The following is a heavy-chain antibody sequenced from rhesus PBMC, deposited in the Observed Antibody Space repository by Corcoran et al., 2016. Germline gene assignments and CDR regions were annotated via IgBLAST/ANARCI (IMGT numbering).Heavy chain of an antibody. J-gene: IGHJ4*01. V-gene: IGHV2-95*01. Sequence: QVTLKESGPALVKPTQTLTLTCTFSGFSISTSGTGVGWIRQPLGKALKWLTSIYWNDSKYYSTSLKSRLTISKDTSKNQVVLTMTNMDPVDTATYYCARALRGYSGYSSGTFGYWGQGVLVTVSS. D-gene: IGHD5-30*01. CDR3: ARALRGYSGYSSGTFGY. CDR1: GFSISTSGTG. CDR2: IYWNDSK.